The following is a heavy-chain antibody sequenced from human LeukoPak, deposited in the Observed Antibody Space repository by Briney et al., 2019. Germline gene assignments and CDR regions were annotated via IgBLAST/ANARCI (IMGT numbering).Heavy chain of an antibody. CDR3: ARTPIYYFDNSGYYN. CDR1: GYTFTSYG. V-gene: IGHV1-18*01. D-gene: IGHD3-22*01. J-gene: IGHJ4*02. Sequence: ASVKVSCKASGYTFTSYGISWLRQAPGQGLEWMGWISAYNGNTNYAQNLQVRVTMTTDTSTSTAYMELRGLRSDDTAVYYCARTPIYYFDNSGYYNWGQGTLVTVSS. CDR2: ISAYNGNT.